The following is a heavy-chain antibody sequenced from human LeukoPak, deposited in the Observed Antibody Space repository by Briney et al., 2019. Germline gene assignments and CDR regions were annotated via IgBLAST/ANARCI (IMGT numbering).Heavy chain of an antibody. D-gene: IGHD1-26*01. CDR2: ISDSGEST. Sequence: PGGSLRLSCAASGFTFSDHGMTWVRQAPGKGLEWVSTISDSGESTYYADSVKGRFTIPRDNSENTVYLQMDSLRADDTAVYYCAKNSGTYFYWGQGTRVTVSS. CDR1: GFTFSDHG. J-gene: IGHJ4*02. CDR3: AKNSGTYFY. V-gene: IGHV3-23*01.